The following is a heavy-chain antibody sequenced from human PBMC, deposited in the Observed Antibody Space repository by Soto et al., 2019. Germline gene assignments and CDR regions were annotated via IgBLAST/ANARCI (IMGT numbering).Heavy chain of an antibody. CDR1: GFTFSSYA. D-gene: IGHD6-19*01. V-gene: IGHV3-23*01. J-gene: IGHJ3*02. CDR2: ISGSGGST. Sequence: GGSLRLSCAASGFTFSSYAMSWVRQAPGKGLEWVSAISGSGGSTYYADSVKGRFTISRDNSKNTLYLQMNSLRAEDTAVYYCANQLPSSGWYSVAFDIWGQGTMVTVSS. CDR3: ANQLPSSGWYSVAFDI.